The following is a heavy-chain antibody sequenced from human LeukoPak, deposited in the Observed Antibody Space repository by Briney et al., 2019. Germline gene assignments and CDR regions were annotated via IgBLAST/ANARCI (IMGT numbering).Heavy chain of an antibody. CDR3: ARDWRDSSGKFPNDAFDI. D-gene: IGHD3-22*01. CDR1: GFTFSDNY. V-gene: IGHV3-11*04. J-gene: IGHJ3*02. CDR2: ISSSGSI. Sequence: GGSLRLSCAASGFTFSDNYMSWIRQAPGKGLEWVSYISSSGSIYYADSVKGRFTISRDDAKNSLYLQMNSLRAEDTAVYYCARDWRDSSGKFPNDAFDIWGQGTMVTVSS.